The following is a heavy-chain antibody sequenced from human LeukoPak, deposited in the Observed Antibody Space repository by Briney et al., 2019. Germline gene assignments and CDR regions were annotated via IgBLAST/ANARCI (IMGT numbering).Heavy chain of an antibody. J-gene: IGHJ4*02. D-gene: IGHD3-10*01. CDR2: MSGSGANT. CDR3: AKDRTDSGSYYYIDC. V-gene: IGHV3-23*01. CDR1: GFTFSSHA. Sequence: GGSLRLSCAASGFTFSSHAMNWVRQAPGKGLEWVSGMSGSGANTYYADSVKGRFIISRDNSKNTLHLQMNSLRAEDTAIYYCAKDRTDSGSYYYIDCWGQGTLVTVSS.